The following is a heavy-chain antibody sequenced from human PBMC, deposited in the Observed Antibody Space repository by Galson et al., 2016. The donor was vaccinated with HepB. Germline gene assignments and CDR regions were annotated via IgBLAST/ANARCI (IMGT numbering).Heavy chain of an antibody. CDR3: ARVRKDYYYYYGMEV. CDR2: ISANGRKT. J-gene: IGHJ6*04. CDR1: GFTFSDYA. V-gene: IGHV3-11*04. Sequence: SLRLSCAGSGFTFSDYAMHWVRQAPGKGLEWVSGISANGRKTFYADSVRGRFSISRDNSKNILYLQMNSLRAEDTAVYYCARVRKDYYYYYGMEVWGKGTTVTVSS.